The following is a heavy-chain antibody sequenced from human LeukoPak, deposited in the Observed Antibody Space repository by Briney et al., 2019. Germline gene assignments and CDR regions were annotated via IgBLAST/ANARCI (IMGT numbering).Heavy chain of an antibody. D-gene: IGHD6-13*01. CDR1: GGPFSGYY. CDR3: ARSPRAAAGRGYFQH. V-gene: IGHV4-34*01. J-gene: IGHJ1*01. CDR2: INHSGST. Sequence: SETLSLTCAVYGGPFSGYYWSWIRQSPGKGLEWIGEINHSGSTNYNPSLKSRVTISVDTSKNQFSLKLSSVTAADTAVYYCARSPRAAAGRGYFQHWARAPWSPSPQ.